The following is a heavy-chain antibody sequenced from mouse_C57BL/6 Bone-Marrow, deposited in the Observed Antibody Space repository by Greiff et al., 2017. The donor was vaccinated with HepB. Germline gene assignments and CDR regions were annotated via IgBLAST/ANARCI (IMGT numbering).Heavy chain of an antibody. J-gene: IGHJ3*01. CDR3: ATPYGSSAAWFAY. CDR1: GYTFTDYY. Sequence: QVHVKQSGAELVRPGASVKLSCKASGYTFTDYYINWVKQRPGQGLEWIARIYPGSGNTYYNEKFKGKATLTAEKSSSTAYMQLSSLTSEDSAVYFCATPYGSSAAWFAYWGQGTLVTVSA. CDR2: IYPGSGNT. V-gene: IGHV1-76*01. D-gene: IGHD1-1*01.